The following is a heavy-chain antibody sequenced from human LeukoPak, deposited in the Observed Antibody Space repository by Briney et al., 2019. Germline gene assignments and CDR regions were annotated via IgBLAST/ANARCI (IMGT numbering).Heavy chain of an antibody. V-gene: IGHV3-23*01. CDR3: AKWGDYDVLTGYYDSDY. Sequence: PGGSLRLSCAASGFTFSNYAMSWVRQAPGKGLEWVSAVSGRDTSTYYTDSVKGRFTISRDNSKNTLYLQMNSLIAEDTAIYYCAKWGDYDVLTGYYDSDYWGQGTLVTVSS. D-gene: IGHD3-9*01. CDR2: VSGRDTST. CDR1: GFTFSNYA. J-gene: IGHJ4*02.